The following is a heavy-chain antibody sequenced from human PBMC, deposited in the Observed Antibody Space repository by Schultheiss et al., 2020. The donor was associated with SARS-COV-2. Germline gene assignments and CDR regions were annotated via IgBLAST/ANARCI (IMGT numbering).Heavy chain of an antibody. V-gene: IGHV3-33*08. CDR2: IWYDGSNK. J-gene: IGHJ4*02. Sequence: GGSLRLSCAASGFTFSSYAIHWVRQAPGKGLEWVAVIWYDGSNKYYADSVKGRFTISRDNSKNTLYLQMNSLRAEDTAVYYCARGDSSGFHVDYWGQGTLVTVSS. CDR1: GFTFSSYA. CDR3: ARGDSSGFHVDY. D-gene: IGHD3-22*01.